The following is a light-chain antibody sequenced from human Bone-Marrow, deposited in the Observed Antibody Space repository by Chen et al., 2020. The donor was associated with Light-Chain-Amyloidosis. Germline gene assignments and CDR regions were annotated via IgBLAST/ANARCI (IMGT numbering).Light chain of an antibody. CDR3: QQYGTSPLT. Sequence: EIVVTQSPATLSLSPGEGANLSCRASQTISSNYLTWYQQKFGQAPRLLIYGSSSRATGSPDRFTGSGSGTDFTLTINRLEPEDFAMYYCQQYGTSPLTFGGGTKVEIK. V-gene: IGKV3-20*01. CDR2: GSS. CDR1: QTISSNY. J-gene: IGKJ4*01.